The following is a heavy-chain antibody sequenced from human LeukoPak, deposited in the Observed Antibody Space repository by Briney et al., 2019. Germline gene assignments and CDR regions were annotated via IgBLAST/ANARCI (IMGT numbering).Heavy chain of an antibody. CDR3: ARYIGAPGFTHFDY. CDR2: IHYSGST. Sequence: SETLSLTCSVSGDSISSSSSYWGWIRQPPGKGLEWIGYIHYSGSTNYNPSLKSRVTISADTSKKQFSLNLRSVTAADTAVYYCARYIGAPGFTHFDYWGQGNLVTVSS. V-gene: IGHV4-61*05. J-gene: IGHJ4*02. CDR1: GDSISSSSSY. D-gene: IGHD6-13*01.